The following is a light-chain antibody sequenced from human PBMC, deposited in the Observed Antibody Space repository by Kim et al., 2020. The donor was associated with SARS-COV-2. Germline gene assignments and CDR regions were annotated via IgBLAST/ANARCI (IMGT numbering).Light chain of an antibody. CDR2: GKN. CDR1: SLRSYY. V-gene: IGLV3-19*01. CDR3: NCRDSSGNHVV. Sequence: SSELTQDPVVSVALGQTVRITCQGDSLRSYYASWYQQKPGQAPVLVIYGKNNRPSGIPDRFSGSTSGTTASLTITGAQAEDEADYYCNCRDSSGNHVVFG. J-gene: IGLJ2*01.